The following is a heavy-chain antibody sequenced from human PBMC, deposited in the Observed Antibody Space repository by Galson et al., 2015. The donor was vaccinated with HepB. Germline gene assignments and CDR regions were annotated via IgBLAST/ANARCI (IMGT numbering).Heavy chain of an antibody. CDR1: GGSFSGYH. J-gene: IGHJ1*01. Sequence: TLSLTCAVYGGSFSGYHWSWIRQPPGKGLEWIGEIIHSGRTNYNPSLKSRVTISVDTSKNQFSLKLTSVTAADTAVYFCARGSLPKLYYYDSSGMPKTYFQHWGQGTLVTVSS. V-gene: IGHV4-34*01. D-gene: IGHD3-22*01. CDR2: IIHSGRT. CDR3: ARGSLPKLYYYDSSGMPKTYFQH.